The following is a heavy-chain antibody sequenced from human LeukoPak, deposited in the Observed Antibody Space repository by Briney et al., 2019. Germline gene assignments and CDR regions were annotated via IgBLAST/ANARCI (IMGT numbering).Heavy chain of an antibody. CDR1: GYTFTNYG. CDR2: ISGYNGNT. Sequence: ASVKVSCKASGYTFTNYGISWVRQAPGQGLEGMGWISGYNGNTNYAVKLPGRVSVTTDISTSTAYMELRSLRPDDTAVYYCARACTSTSCHENNWFDPWGQGTLVTVSS. D-gene: IGHD2-2*01. J-gene: IGHJ5*02. CDR3: ARACTSTSCHENNWFDP. V-gene: IGHV1-18*01.